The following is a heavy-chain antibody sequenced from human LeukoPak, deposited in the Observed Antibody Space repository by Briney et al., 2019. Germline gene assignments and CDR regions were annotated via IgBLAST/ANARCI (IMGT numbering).Heavy chain of an antibody. J-gene: IGHJ6*02. Sequence: PSETLSLTCTVSGGSISSSSYYWGWIRQPPGKGLEWIRSIYYSGSTYHNPSLKSRVTISVDTSKNRFSLKLSSVTAADTAVYYCARGRTSRGGQQLVRQKIHLYYYYGMDVWGQGTTVTVSS. D-gene: IGHD6-13*01. V-gene: IGHV4-39*07. CDR1: GGSISSSSYY. CDR2: IYYSGST. CDR3: ARGRTSRGGQQLVRQKIHLYYYYGMDV.